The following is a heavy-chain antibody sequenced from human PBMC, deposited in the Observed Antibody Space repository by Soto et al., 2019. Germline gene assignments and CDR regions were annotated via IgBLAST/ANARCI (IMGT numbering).Heavy chain of an antibody. Sequence: SGPTLVNPTQTLTLTCTFSGFSLSTSGMCVSWIRQPPGKALEWLALIDWDDDKYYSTSLKTRLTISKDTSKNQVVLTMTNMDPVDTATYYCARIRRSSGTEDCFDPWGQGTRVTVSS. J-gene: IGHJ5*02. CDR2: IDWDDDK. V-gene: IGHV2-70*01. CDR1: GFSLSTSGMC. CDR3: ARIRRSSGTEDCFDP. D-gene: IGHD6-19*01.